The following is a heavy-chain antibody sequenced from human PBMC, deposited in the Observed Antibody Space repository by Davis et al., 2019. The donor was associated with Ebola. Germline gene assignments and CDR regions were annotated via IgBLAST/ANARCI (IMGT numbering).Heavy chain of an antibody. J-gene: IGHJ5*02. CDR3: AKDLVVAATGNWFDP. CDR1: GFTFSSYA. Sequence: GESLKISCAASGFTFSSYAMSWVRQAPGKGLEWVSAISGSGGSTYYADSVKGRFTISRDNSKNTLYLQMNSLRAEDTAVYYCAKDLVVAATGNWFDPWGQGTLVTVSS. CDR2: ISGSGGST. D-gene: IGHD2-15*01. V-gene: IGHV3-23*01.